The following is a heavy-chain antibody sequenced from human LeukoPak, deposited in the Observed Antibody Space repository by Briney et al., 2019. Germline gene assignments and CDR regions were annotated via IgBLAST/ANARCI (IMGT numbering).Heavy chain of an antibody. V-gene: IGHV4-34*01. Sequence: PSETLSLTCAVYGGSFSGYYWGWIRQPPGKGLEWIGSIYYSGSTYYNPSLKSRVTISVDTSKNQFSLKLSSVTAADTAVYYCARGAESITMIVVVIQGAFDIWGQGTMVTVSS. CDR2: IYYSGST. CDR1: GGSFSGYY. D-gene: IGHD3-22*01. J-gene: IGHJ3*02. CDR3: ARGAESITMIVVVIQGAFDI.